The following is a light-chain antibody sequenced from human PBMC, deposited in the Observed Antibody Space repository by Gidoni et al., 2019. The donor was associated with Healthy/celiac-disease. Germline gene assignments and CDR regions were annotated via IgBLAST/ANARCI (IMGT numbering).Light chain of an antibody. CDR1: QSVSSSY. CDR2: GAS. CDR3: QQDYNLPRS. Sequence: EIVMTQSPATLSLSPGERATRTCRASQSVSSSYLSWYQQKPGQAPRLLIYGASTRATGIPARFSGSGSGTDFTLTISSLQPEDFAVYYCQQDYNLPRSFGGGTKVEIK. J-gene: IGKJ4*01. V-gene: IGKV3D-7*01.